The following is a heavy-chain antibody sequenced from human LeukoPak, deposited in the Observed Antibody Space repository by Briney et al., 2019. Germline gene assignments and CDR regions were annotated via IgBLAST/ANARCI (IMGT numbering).Heavy chain of an antibody. CDR1: GYSFSSYG. V-gene: IGHV1-18*01. D-gene: IGHD4-11*01. CDR3: ARGDDYSNHGFDP. CDR2: ISVYNGNT. Sequence: ASVKVSCKASGYSFSSYGISWVRQAPGQGLEWMGWISVYNGNTNYAQKFQGRVTMTTDTPTSTAYMDLRSLRSDDTAVYYCARGDDYSNHGFDPWGQGTLVTVSS. J-gene: IGHJ5*02.